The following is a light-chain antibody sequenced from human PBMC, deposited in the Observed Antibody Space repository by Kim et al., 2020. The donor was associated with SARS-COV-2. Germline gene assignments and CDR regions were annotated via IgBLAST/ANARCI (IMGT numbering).Light chain of an antibody. Sequence: ASVGDRVTSTCRASQDISNYLGWFQQKPGKAPKSLIYGASSLQSGVPSKFSGSGSGTDFTLTISNLQPEDSATYYCQHFRSYPLTFGGGTKVDIK. CDR1: QDISNY. CDR2: GAS. J-gene: IGKJ4*02. CDR3: QHFRSYPLT. V-gene: IGKV1-16*02.